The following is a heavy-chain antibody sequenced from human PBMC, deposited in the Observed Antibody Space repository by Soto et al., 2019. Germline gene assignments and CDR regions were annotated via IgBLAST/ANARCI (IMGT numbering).Heavy chain of an antibody. CDR3: ASGEVTDRNYEGPSDY. V-gene: IGHV1-18*01. Sequence: QVQLVQSGAEVKKPGASVKVSCKASGYTFTSYGISWVRQAPGQGLEWMGWISAYNGNTNYAQKLQGRVTMTTDTSPSTADMELRSLRSDDTAVSYCASGEVTDRNYEGPSDYWGQGTLVTVSS. D-gene: IGHD1-7*01. CDR1: GYTFTSYG. CDR2: ISAYNGNT. J-gene: IGHJ4*02.